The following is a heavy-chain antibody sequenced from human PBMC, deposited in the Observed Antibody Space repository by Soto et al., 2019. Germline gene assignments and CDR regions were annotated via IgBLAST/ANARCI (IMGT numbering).Heavy chain of an antibody. J-gene: IGHJ6*02. Sequence: EVQLVESGGGLVQPGGSLRLSCAASTFPFSTYWMTWVRQAPGKGLEGVANIHRDEIEKYYMDSVKGRFTISRDNAKNSLYLQMTSLRADDTAVYYCAGGNALDVWGQGTTVTVSS. CDR2: IHRDEIEK. CDR1: TFPFSTYW. CDR3: AGGNALDV. V-gene: IGHV3-7*01.